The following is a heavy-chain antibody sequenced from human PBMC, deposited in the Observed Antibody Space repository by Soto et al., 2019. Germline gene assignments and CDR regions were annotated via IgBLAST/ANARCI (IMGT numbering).Heavy chain of an antibody. CDR2: VYRTGSV. CDR1: GVSISTSGDY. CDR3: VDVFTGSTFGY. J-gene: IGHJ4*02. D-gene: IGHD3-9*01. Sequence: SETLSLTCTVTGVSISTSGDYWGWVRQPPGKGLEWIGSVYRTGSVYYNPSLYNPSLESRLSITVDTSKNQFSLKLRSVTAADTAVYYCVDVFTGSTFGYWGQGTLDTVSS. V-gene: IGHV4-39*01.